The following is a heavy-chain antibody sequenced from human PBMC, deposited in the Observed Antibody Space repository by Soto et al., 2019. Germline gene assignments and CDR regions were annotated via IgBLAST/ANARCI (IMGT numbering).Heavy chain of an antibody. D-gene: IGHD4-17*01. CDR3: ARFVADGTVTTRGTMFY. CDR1: GYSFTSYW. CDR2: IDPSDSYT. J-gene: IGHJ4*02. V-gene: IGHV5-10-1*01. Sequence: GESLKISCKGSGYSFTSYWISWVRQMPGKSLEWMGRIDPSDSYTNYSPSFQGHVTISADKSISTAYLQWSSLKASDTAMYYCARFVADGTVTTRGTMFYWGQGTLVTVSS.